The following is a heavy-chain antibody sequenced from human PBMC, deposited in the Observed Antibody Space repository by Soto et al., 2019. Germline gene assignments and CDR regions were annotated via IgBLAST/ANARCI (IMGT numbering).Heavy chain of an antibody. D-gene: IGHD3-22*01. J-gene: IGHJ4*02. Sequence: TSETLSLTCAVYGESFSGYYLTWIRQPPGKGLEWIGEIDRRGNANYNPSLKSRVTISADTSKNQFSLRLTSVTAADTAVYYCARGRSSGYSSAVDNWGQGNMVTVSS. CDR1: GESFSGYY. V-gene: IGHV4-34*01. CDR2: IDRRGNA. CDR3: ARGRSSGYSSAVDN.